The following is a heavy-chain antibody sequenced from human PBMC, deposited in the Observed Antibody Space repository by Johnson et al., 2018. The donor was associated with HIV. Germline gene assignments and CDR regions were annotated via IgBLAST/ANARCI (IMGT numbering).Heavy chain of an antibody. CDR2: VSYDGSNK. CDR3: VKERQLVRSFDI. CDR1: GFTFSSYA. J-gene: IGHJ3*02. Sequence: QVQLVESGGGVVQPGRSLRLSCAASGFTFSSYAMHWVRRAPGKGLEWLAVVSYDGSNKYYADSVKGRFTVSRDNTKNTLFLEMNSLRPEDTAVYYCVKERQLVRSFDIWGQGTMVTVSS. D-gene: IGHD6-6*01. V-gene: IGHV3-30*18.